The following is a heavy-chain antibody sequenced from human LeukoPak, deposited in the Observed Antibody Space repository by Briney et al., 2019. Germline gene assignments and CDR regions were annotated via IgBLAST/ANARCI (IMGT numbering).Heavy chain of an antibody. CDR3: ATSSNYGDYEAFDY. V-gene: IGHV1-24*01. D-gene: IGHD4-17*01. J-gene: IGHJ4*02. CDR2: FDPEDGET. CDR1: GYTLTELS. Sequence: GASVKVSCKVSGYTLTELSMHWVRQAPGKGLEWMGGFDPEDGETIYAQKFQGRVTMTEDTSTDTAYMELSSLRSEDTAVYHCATSSNYGDYEAFDYWGQGTLATVSS.